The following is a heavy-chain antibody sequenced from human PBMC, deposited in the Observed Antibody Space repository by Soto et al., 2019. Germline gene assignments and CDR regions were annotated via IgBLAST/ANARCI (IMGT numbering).Heavy chain of an antibody. J-gene: IGHJ6*02. Sequence: VASVKVSCKASGGTFSSYAISWVRQAPGQGLEWMGGIIPIFGTANYAQKFQGRVTITADESTSTAYMELSSLRSEDTAVYYCARGGGGLLRFLEWQFRRDYGMDVWGQGTTVTVSS. CDR2: IIPIFGTA. D-gene: IGHD3-3*01. CDR1: GGTFSSYA. V-gene: IGHV1-69*13. CDR3: ARGGGGLLRFLEWQFRRDYGMDV.